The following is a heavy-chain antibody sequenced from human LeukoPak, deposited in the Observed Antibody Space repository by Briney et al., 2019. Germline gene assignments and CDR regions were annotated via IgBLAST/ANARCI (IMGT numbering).Heavy chain of an antibody. V-gene: IGHV3-48*03. Sequence: GGSLRLSCAASGFTFSSYEMNWFRQAPGKGLEWISYIGSSGSSIWYADSVKGRFTISRDNARNSLYLQMNSLRAEDTALYYCARAWSLRKPPPTTVTAPADYWGQGTLVTVSS. J-gene: IGHJ4*02. CDR2: IGSSGSSI. CDR1: GFTFSSYE. D-gene: IGHD4-17*01. CDR3: ARAWSLRKPPPTTVTAPADY.